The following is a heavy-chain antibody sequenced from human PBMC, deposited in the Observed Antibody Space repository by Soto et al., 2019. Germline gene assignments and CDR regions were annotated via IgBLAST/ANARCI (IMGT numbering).Heavy chain of an antibody. Sequence: QVQLVQSGAEVKKPGSSVRVSCKASGGTFSNFIITWVRQAPGQGLEWMGRIIPILGTITYAQKFQGRVTITADKSSSTAYMELGSLRSEDTAVYYCARGAYDPPYYYFYMDVWGKGTTVTVSS. D-gene: IGHD5-12*01. V-gene: IGHV1-69*08. CDR1: GGTFSNFI. J-gene: IGHJ6*03. CDR3: ARGAYDPPYYYFYMDV. CDR2: IIPILGTI.